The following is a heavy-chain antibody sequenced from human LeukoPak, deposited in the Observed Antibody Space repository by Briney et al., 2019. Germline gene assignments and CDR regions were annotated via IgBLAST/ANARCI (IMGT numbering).Heavy chain of an antibody. Sequence: ASVKVSCKASGYTFTSYAMHWVRQAPGQRLEWMGWINAGNGNTKYSQEFQGRVTITRDTSASTAYMELSSLRSEDMAVYYCARTIVVVPAANSLPAFDYWGQGTLVTVSS. J-gene: IGHJ4*02. CDR3: ARTIVVVPAANSLPAFDY. D-gene: IGHD2-2*01. CDR2: INAGNGNT. CDR1: GYTFTSYA. V-gene: IGHV1-3*03.